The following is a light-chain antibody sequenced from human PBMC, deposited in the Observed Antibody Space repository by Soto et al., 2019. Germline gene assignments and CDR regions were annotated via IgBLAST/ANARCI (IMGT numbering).Light chain of an antibody. CDR1: QSISSN. V-gene: IGKV3-15*01. CDR2: GAS. Sequence: EIVMTQSPATLSVSPGERATLSCRASQSISSNLGWYQQRTGQAPRLLIYGASTRATGIPARFSGSGSGTEFTLTISSLQSENFAVYYCQQYNTWRSITFGQGTRLEIK. CDR3: QQYNTWRSIT. J-gene: IGKJ5*01.